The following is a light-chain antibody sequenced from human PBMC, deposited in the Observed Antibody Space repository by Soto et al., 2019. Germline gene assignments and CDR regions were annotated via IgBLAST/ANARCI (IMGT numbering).Light chain of an antibody. CDR1: QSVRSN. J-gene: IGKJ1*01. CDR2: DAS. CDR3: QQYNYWPPWT. Sequence: EIVMTHSPVTLSVYPGERATLSCRASQSVRSNLAWYQQKPGQAPRLLMYDASTRATGIPARFSGSGSGTEFTLTISSLQSEDFAVYYCQQYNYWPPWTFGQGTKVAI. V-gene: IGKV3-15*01.